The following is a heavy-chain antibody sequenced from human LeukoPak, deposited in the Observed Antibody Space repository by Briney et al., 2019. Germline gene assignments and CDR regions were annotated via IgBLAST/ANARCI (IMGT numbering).Heavy chain of an antibody. V-gene: IGHV3-7*02. D-gene: IGHD3-10*01. J-gene: IGHJ4*02. CDR2: IKQDGSEK. CDR3: ARGSGSGSYFD. Sequence: PGRSLRLSCAASGFTFSSYWMSWVRQAPGKGLEWVANIKQDGSEKYYVDSVKGRFTISRDNAKNSLYLQMNSLRAEDTAVYYCARGSGSGSYFDWGQGTLVTVSS. CDR1: GFTFSSYW.